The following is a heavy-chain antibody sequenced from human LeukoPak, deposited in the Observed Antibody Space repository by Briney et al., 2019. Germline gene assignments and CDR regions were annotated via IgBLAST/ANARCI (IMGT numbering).Heavy chain of an antibody. V-gene: IGHV3-21*01. Sequence: PGGSLRLSCAASGFTFSSYSMNWVRQAPGKGLEWVSSISSSSSYIYYADSVKGRFTISRDNAKNSLYLQMNSLRAEDTAVYYCARYGDNNERYYYYYMDVWGKGTTVTISS. CDR1: GFTFSSYS. J-gene: IGHJ6*03. CDR3: ARYGDNNERYYYYYMDV. CDR2: ISSSSSYI. D-gene: IGHD4-17*01.